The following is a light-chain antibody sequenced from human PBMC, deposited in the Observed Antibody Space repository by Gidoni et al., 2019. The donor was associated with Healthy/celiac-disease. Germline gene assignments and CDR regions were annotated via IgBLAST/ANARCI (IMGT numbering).Light chain of an antibody. V-gene: IGLV3-19*01. CDR1: SLRSSY. CDR3: NSRDSSSNLWV. J-gene: IGLJ3*02. CDR2: GKN. Sequence: SSELTQDPAVSVAFGQTVRITCQGDSLRSSYASWYQQKPGQAPVLVIYGKNNRPPGIPDRFSGSSSGNTASLTITGAQAEDEADYYCNSRDSSSNLWVFGGGTKLTVL.